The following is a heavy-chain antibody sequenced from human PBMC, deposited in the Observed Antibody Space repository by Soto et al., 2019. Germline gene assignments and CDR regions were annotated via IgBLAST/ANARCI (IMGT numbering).Heavy chain of an antibody. CDR1: GGSISSGGYY. V-gene: IGHV4-31*03. Sequence: NPSETLSLTCTVSGGSISSGGYYWSWIRQHPGKGLEWIGYIYYSGSTYYNPSLKSRVTISVDTSKNQFSLKLSSVTAADTAVYYCARAYSSGNKEAFDIWGQGTMVTVSS. D-gene: IGHD3-22*01. J-gene: IGHJ3*02. CDR3: ARAYSSGNKEAFDI. CDR2: IYYSGST.